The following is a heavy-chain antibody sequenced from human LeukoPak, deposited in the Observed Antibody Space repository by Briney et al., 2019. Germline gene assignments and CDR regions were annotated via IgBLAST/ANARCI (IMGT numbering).Heavy chain of an antibody. CDR3: AELGITMIGGV. V-gene: IGHV3-48*01. Sequence: GGSLRLSCAASGFTFSIYSMNWVRQAPGEGLEWVSYISSSSSTILYADSVKGRFTISRDNAKNSLYLQMNSLRAEDTAVYYCAELGITMIGGVWGKGTTVTISS. D-gene: IGHD3-10*02. J-gene: IGHJ6*04. CDR2: ISSSSSTI. CDR1: GFTFSIYS.